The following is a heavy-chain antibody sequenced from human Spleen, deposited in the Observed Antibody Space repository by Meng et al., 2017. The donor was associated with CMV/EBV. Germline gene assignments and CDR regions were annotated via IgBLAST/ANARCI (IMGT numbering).Heavy chain of an antibody. J-gene: IGHJ5*02. CDR1: AA. CDR2: TYYRSKWCN. Sequence: AAWNWNRRSPWRGLEWLGRTYYRSKWCNDYAVSVKSRITINPDTSKNQFSLQLNSVTPEDTAVYYCARGVRGYDFWSGYLGGNWFDPWGQGTLVTVSS. D-gene: IGHD3-3*01. V-gene: IGHV6-1*01. CDR3: ARGVRGYDFWSGYLGGNWFDP.